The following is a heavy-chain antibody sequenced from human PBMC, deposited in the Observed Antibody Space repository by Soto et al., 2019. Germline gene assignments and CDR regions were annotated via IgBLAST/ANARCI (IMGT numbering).Heavy chain of an antibody. D-gene: IGHD2-2*02. J-gene: IGHJ6*02. CDR1: GGTFSSYA. CDR3: ARVTEVPAAIRLHFYYYGMDV. V-gene: IGHV1-69*01. Sequence: QVQLVQSGAEVKKPGSSVKVSCKASGGTFSSYAISWVRQAPGQGLEWMGGIIPIFGTANYAQKFQGRVTITADESTSTAYMELSSLRSEDTAVYYCARVTEVPAAIRLHFYYYGMDVWGQGTTVTVSS. CDR2: IIPIFGTA.